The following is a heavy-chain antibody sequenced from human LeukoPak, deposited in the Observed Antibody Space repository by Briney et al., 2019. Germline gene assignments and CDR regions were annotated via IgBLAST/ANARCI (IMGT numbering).Heavy chain of an antibody. D-gene: IGHD2-2*01. CDR1: GFPLSILR. J-gene: IGHJ6*04. CDR3: ARDVNQRPYYYGMDV. CDR2: IKQGGSEK. V-gene: IGHV3-7*01. Sequence: GGSLRHSCAASGFPLSILRMICAPEAPGEAVEWVANIKQGGSEKYYVDSVKRRFTISRDNAKNSLYLQMYSLRAEDTAVYYCARDVNQRPYYYGMDVWGKGTTVTVSS.